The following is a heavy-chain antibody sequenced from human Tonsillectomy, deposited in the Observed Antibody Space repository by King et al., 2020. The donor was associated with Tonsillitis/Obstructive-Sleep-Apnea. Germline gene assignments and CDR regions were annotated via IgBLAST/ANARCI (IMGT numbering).Heavy chain of an antibody. J-gene: IGHJ4*02. CDR1: GGSVGSASYF. D-gene: IGHD2-15*01. Sequence: QLQESGPGLVKPSETLSLTCTVSGGSVGSASYFWSWIRQPPGKGLEWIGYISYSGGTNYNPSLKSRVTISVDKSKNQFSLNLSSVTAADTAGYYCAKYCSGGSCHPGFDCWGQGTLVTVSS. V-gene: IGHV4-61*01. CDR2: ISYSGGT. CDR3: AKYCSGGSCHPGFDC.